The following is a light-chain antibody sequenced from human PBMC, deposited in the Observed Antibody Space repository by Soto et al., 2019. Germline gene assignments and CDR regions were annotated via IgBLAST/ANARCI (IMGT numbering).Light chain of an antibody. V-gene: IGLV2-14*01. CDR1: STDVGGYNY. CDR2: EVT. J-gene: IGLJ1*01. CDR3: GSYSSTDTPFV. Sequence: QSALAQPSSVSGSPGQSITISCTGTSTDVGGYNYVSWYQHHSGKAPKLLIYEVTNRPSGISDRFSGSKSVNTASLTISGLQAEGESDYYCGSYSSTDTPFVFGPGTKVTVL.